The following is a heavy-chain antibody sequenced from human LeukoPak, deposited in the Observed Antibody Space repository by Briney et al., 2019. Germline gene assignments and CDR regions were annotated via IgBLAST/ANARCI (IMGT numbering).Heavy chain of an antibody. D-gene: IGHD3-3*01. CDR2: ISYDGSNK. CDR1: GFTFSSYA. Sequence: GGSLRLSCAASGFTFSSYAMHWVRQAPGKGLEWVAVISYDGSNKYYADSVKGRFTISRDNSKNTLYLQMNSLRAEDTAVYYCAREGLSGYLKPWGQGTLVTVSS. CDR3: AREGLSGYLKP. V-gene: IGHV3-30*04. J-gene: IGHJ4*02.